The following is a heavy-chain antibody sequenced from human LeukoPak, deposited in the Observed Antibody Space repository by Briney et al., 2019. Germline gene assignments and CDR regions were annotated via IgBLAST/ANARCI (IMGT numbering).Heavy chain of an antibody. V-gene: IGHV1-2*02. CDR2: INPNNGDT. CDR3: ARVRGTTVVTYGMDV. Sequence: ASVKVSFKASGYIFTTYFIHWVRQAPGQGLEWMGWINPNNGDTNYVQKFRGRVTMTRDTSISTAYMELTRLRSDDTAVYYCARVRGTTVVTYGMDVWGQGTTVTVSS. CDR1: GYIFTTYF. D-gene: IGHD4-23*01. J-gene: IGHJ6*02.